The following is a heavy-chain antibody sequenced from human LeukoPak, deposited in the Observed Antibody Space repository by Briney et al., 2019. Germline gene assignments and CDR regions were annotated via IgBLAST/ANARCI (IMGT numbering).Heavy chain of an antibody. CDR2: ISSSGSTI. D-gene: IGHD6-13*01. CDR3: ARSGYSSSWYVRGAFDY. V-gene: IGHV3-48*03. J-gene: IGHJ4*02. Sequence: GGSLRLSCAASGFTFSSYEMNWVRQAPGKGLEWVSYISSSGSTIYYADSVKGRFTIPRDNAKNSLYLQMNSLRAEDTAVYYCARSGYSSSWYVRGAFDYWGQGTLVTVSS. CDR1: GFTFSSYE.